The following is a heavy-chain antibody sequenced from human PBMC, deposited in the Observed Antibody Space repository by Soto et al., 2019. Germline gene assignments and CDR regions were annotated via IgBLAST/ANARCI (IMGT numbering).Heavy chain of an antibody. Sequence: QVQLVQSGAEVKKPGASVKVSCKASGYTFTSYYMHWVRQAPGQGLEWMGIINPSGGSTSYAQKFQGRVTMTRDTSTSTVYMELSSLRSEDTAVYYCARDAGYYDSSGYYYAYGMDVWGQGTTVTVSS. CDR3: ARDAGYYDSSGYYYAYGMDV. J-gene: IGHJ6*02. CDR1: GYTFTSYY. CDR2: INPSGGST. D-gene: IGHD3-22*01. V-gene: IGHV1-46*01.